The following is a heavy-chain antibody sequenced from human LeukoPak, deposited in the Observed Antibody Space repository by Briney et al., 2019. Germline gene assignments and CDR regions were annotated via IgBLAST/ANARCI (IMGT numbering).Heavy chain of an antibody. D-gene: IGHD2-2*01. CDR2: MYHSGST. CDR1: GYSISSGYY. CDR3: ARLGGPAAATLLDY. V-gene: IGHV4-38-2*02. Sequence: PSETLPLTCTVSGYSISSGYYWGWIRQPPGKGLEWIGSMYHSGSTYYNPSLKSRVTISVDTSKNQFSLKMKSVTAADTAVYYCARLGGPAAATLLDYWGQGTLVTVSS. J-gene: IGHJ4*02.